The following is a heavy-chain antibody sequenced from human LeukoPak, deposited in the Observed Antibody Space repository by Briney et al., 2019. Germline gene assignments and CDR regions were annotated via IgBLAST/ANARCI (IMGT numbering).Heavy chain of an antibody. J-gene: IGHJ4*02. CDR2: ISSSSNYI. CDR3: ARDRRDYGDFDY. CDR1: GFTFSSYS. Sequence: AGGSLRLSCAASGFTFSSYSMNWVRQAPGKGLVWVSFISSSSNYISYADSVKGRFTISRDNAKNSLYLQMNSLRAEDTAVYYCARDRRDYGDFDYWGQGTLVTVSS. D-gene: IGHD4-17*01. V-gene: IGHV3-21*01.